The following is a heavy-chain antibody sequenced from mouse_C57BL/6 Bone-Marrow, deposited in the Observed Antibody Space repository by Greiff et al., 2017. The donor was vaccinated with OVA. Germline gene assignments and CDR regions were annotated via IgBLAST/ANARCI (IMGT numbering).Heavy chain of an antibody. J-gene: IGHJ4*01. CDR2: IRNKANGYTT. D-gene: IGHD2-4*01. CDR1: GFTFTDYY. V-gene: IGHV7-3*01. Sequence: EVMLVESGGGLVQPGGSLSLSCAASGFTFTDYYMSWVRQPPGKALEWLGFIRNKANGYTTEYSASVKGRFTISRDNSQSILYLQMNALRAEDSATYYCARLGDYDDYAMGYWGQETSVTVSS. CDR3: ARLGDYDDYAMGY.